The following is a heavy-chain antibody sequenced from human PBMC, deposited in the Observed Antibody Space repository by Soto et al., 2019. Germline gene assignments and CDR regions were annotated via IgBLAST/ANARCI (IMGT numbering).Heavy chain of an antibody. Sequence: EVQLLESGGGLVQPGGSLRLSCAASGFTFSSYAMSWVRQAPGKGLEWVSAISGSGGSTYYADSVKGRFTSSRDNSKNTLYLQMSSLRAEDTAVYYCAKVYYGDSLLAEYFQHWGQGTLVTVSS. V-gene: IGHV3-23*01. J-gene: IGHJ1*01. CDR2: ISGSGGST. CDR3: AKVYYGDSLLAEYFQH. D-gene: IGHD4-17*01. CDR1: GFTFSSYA.